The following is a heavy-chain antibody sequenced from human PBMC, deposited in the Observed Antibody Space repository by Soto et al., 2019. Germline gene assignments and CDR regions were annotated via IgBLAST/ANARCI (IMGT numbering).Heavy chain of an antibody. Sequence: ASVKVSCKASGNTVPNYAIHWVRQAPGQRLEWMGWINGGNGNTYYSEHFQGRVTFNRDTSAGTVYMQLSSLTSEDTAVYYCARDDSGFSGSHYIDYFNYCGQGALVTVSS. D-gene: IGHD1-26*01. CDR2: INGGNGNT. J-gene: IGHJ4*02. V-gene: IGHV1-3*01. CDR3: ARDDSGFSGSHYIDYFNY. CDR1: GNTVPNYA.